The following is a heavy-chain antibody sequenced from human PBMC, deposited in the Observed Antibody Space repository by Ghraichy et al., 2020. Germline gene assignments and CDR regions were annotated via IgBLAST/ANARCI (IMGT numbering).Heavy chain of an antibody. CDR2: ITGNGEST. CDR3: AKVHRYSSAWYGGRAIDAVDI. CDR1: GFTFSSYA. J-gene: IGHJ3*02. D-gene: IGHD6-19*01. V-gene: IGHV3-23*01. Sequence: GGSLRLSCAASGFTFSSYAMSWVRQSPGKRLEWVSAITGNGESTFYADSVKGRFTISRDTSKNMLYMLMSSLRAEDTAVYYCAKVHRYSSAWYGGRAIDAVDIWGQGTMVTVSS.